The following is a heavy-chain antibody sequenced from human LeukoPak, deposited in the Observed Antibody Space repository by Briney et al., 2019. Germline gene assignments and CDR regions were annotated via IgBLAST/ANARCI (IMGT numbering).Heavy chain of an antibody. CDR3: ARSDYGDYYFDY. V-gene: IGHV4-39*01. CDR1: GGSISSSSYY. D-gene: IGHD4-17*01. J-gene: IGHJ4*02. CDR2: IYYSGST. Sequence: PSETLSLTCTVSGGSISSSSYYWGWIRQPPGKGLEWIGSIYYSGSTYYNPSLKSRVAISVDTSKTQFSLKLSSVTAADTAVYYCARSDYGDYYFDYWGQGTLVTVSS.